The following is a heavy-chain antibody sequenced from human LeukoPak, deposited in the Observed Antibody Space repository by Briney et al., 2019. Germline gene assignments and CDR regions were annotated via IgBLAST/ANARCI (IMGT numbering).Heavy chain of an antibody. CDR2: IYYSGST. Sequence: SETLSLTCTVSGGSISSYYWSWIRQPPAKGLEWIGYIYYSGSTHYNPSLKRRVTISVDTAKYQFSLKLSSVTAADTAVYYCARGPYCSSARCFYYYYYMDVWGKGTTVTVSS. V-gene: IGHV4-59*01. CDR3: ARGPYCSSARCFYYYYYMDV. CDR1: GGSISSYY. J-gene: IGHJ6*03. D-gene: IGHD2-2*01.